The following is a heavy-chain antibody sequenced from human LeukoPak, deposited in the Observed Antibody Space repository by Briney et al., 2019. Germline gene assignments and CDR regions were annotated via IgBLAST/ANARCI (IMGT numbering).Heavy chain of an antibody. J-gene: IGHJ4*02. CDR2: ISDGGGTT. Sequence: GGSLRLSCAASGFTFSSCAMSWVRQAPGKGLEWVSGISDGGGTTNYADAVKGRFTISRDKSKNTLFLQMNSLRAEDTAVYCCAKGFASFDYWGQGTLVTVSS. CDR3: AKGFASFDY. D-gene: IGHD3-10*01. CDR1: GFTFSSCA. V-gene: IGHV3-23*01.